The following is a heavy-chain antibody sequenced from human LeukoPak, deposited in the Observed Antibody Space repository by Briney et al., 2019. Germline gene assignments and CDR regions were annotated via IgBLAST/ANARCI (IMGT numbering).Heavy chain of an antibody. J-gene: IGHJ6*02. CDR3: ARNPGRISMVRGASFYYYGMDV. D-gene: IGHD3-10*01. CDR2: INHSGST. V-gene: IGHV4-34*01. Sequence: PSETLSLTCAVYGGSFSGYYWSWLRQPPGKGLEWIGEINHSGSTNYNPSLKSRVTISVDTSKNQFSLKLSSVTAADTAVYYCARNPGRISMVRGASFYYYGMDVWGQGTTVTVSS. CDR1: GGSFSGYY.